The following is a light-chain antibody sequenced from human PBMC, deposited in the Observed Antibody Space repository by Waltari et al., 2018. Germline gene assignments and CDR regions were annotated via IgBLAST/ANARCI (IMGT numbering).Light chain of an antibody. V-gene: IGLV2-14*01. Sequence: QSALTQPASVSGSPGQSITISCTGTSSDVGGSNYVSWYQQHPGKAPKLIIYEVSNRPSGVSNRFSGSKSGNTASLTISGLQAEDEADYYCSSYTSSSLLVFGGGTKLTVL. CDR2: EVS. CDR3: SSYTSSSLLV. J-gene: IGLJ3*02. CDR1: SSDVGGSNY.